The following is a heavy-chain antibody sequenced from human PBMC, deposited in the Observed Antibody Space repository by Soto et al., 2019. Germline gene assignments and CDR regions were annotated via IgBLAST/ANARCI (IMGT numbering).Heavy chain of an antibody. Sequence: QVQLQESGPGLVKPSQTLSLTCTVSGGSISSGGYYWSWIRQHPGKGLEWIGYIYYSGSTYYNPTLKSRVTISEDTSKNQFALKLSSVTAADTAVYYCARDRRYGDYYYGMDVWGQGTTVTVSS. CDR1: GGSISSGGYY. CDR3: ARDRRYGDYYYGMDV. CDR2: IYYSGST. D-gene: IGHD4-17*01. J-gene: IGHJ6*02. V-gene: IGHV4-31*03.